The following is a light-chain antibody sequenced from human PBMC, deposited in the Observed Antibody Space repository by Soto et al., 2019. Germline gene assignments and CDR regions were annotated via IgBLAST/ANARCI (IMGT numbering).Light chain of an antibody. CDR3: AAWDGSLKGRV. V-gene: IGLV1-44*01. CDR2: DND. CDR1: SSTIGRNT. Sequence: QSVLTQPPSASGTPGQRVTISCSGSSSTIGRNTVTWYQQLPGTAPKLLIYDNDQRPSGVPDRFSGSKSGTSASLAISGLQSGDEADSYCAAWDGSLKGRVFGGGTKLTVL. J-gene: IGLJ3*02.